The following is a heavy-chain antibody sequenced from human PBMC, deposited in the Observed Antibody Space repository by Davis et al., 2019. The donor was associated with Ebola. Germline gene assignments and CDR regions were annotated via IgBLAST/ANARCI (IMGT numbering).Heavy chain of an antibody. D-gene: IGHD2-2*01. CDR3: ARGYCSSTSCYGTSDNWFDP. Sequence: AASVKVSCKASGSTFTSYGISWVRQAPGQGLEWMGWISAYNGNKNYEQKLQGSVTMTRNTSISTAYMELSSLRSEDTAVYYCARGYCSSTSCYGTSDNWFDPWGQGTLVTVSS. V-gene: IGHV1-18*01. CDR1: GSTFTSYG. CDR2: ISAYNGNK. J-gene: IGHJ5*02.